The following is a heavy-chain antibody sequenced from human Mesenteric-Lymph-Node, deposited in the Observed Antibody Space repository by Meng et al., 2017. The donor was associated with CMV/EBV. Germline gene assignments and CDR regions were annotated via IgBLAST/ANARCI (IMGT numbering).Heavy chain of an antibody. CDR3: ASLEYGASGYYYYGMDV. V-gene: IGHV4-61*01. Sequence: SETLSLTCTVSGGSVSSGSYYWSWIRQPPGKGLEWIGYIYYSGSTNYNPSLKSRVTISVDTSKNQFSLKLSSVTAADTAVYYCASLEYGASGYYYYGMDVWGQGTTVTVSS. CDR1: GGSVSSGSYY. CDR2: IYYSGST. D-gene: IGHD4-17*01. J-gene: IGHJ6*02.